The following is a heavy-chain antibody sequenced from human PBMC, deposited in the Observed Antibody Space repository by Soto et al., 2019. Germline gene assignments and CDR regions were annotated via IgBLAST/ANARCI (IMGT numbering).Heavy chain of an antibody. J-gene: IGHJ1*01. V-gene: IGHV3-23*01. CDR1: GFTFSSYG. Sequence: GGSLRLSCAASGFTFSSYGMSWVRQAPGKGLEWVSSLSASGSSTYYADSLKGRFTISRDNSKNTLYLQVNSLRAEDTAVYYCAKSSGYGGNGHLQYWGPGPLVTVSS. D-gene: IGHD5-12*01. CDR2: LSASGSST. CDR3: AKSSGYGGNGHLQY.